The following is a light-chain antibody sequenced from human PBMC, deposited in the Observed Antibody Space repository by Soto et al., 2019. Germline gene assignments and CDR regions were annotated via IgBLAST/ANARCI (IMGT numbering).Light chain of an antibody. CDR2: EVS. Sequence: QSVLTQPASVSGSPGQSITISCTGTSSDVGSYNLVSWYQQHPGKAPKLMIYEVSKRPSGVSNRFSGSKSGNKASLTISELQAEDEADYYCCSYAGSSTLVFGGGTKLTVL. J-gene: IGLJ2*01. CDR3: CSYAGSSTLV. CDR1: SSDVGSYNL. V-gene: IGLV2-23*02.